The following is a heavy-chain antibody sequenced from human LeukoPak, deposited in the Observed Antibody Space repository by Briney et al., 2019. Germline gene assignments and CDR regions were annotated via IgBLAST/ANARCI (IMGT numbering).Heavy chain of an antibody. V-gene: IGHV3-7*04. D-gene: IGHD1-7*01. CDR2: IKPDGSEK. J-gene: IGHJ4*02. CDR1: GFTFRHYW. Sequence: PGGSLRLSCAASGFTFRHYWMYWVRQASGKGLEWVANIKPDGSEKRYADSVKGRFTISRDNAENSLYLQMNSLRAEDTAVYYCARVVGTDEGADYWGQGTLVTVSS. CDR3: ARVVGTDEGADY.